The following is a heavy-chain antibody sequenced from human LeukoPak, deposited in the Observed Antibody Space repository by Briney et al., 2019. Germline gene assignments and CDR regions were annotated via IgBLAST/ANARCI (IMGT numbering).Heavy chain of an antibody. CDR3: ARSRYSSGWWLYYGMDV. CDR1: GYTFTGYY. J-gene: IGHJ6*02. CDR2: INPNSGGT. Sequence: ASVKVSCKASGYTFTGYYMHWVRQAPGQGLEWMGWINPNSGGTNYAQKFQGWVTMTRDTSISTAYMELSRLRSDDTAVYYCARSRYSSGWWLYYGMDVWGQGTTVTVSS. D-gene: IGHD6-19*01. V-gene: IGHV1-2*04.